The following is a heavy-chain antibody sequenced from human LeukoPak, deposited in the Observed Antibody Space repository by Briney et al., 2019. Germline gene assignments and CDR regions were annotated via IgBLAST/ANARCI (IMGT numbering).Heavy chain of an antibody. CDR2: INPSGGST. V-gene: IGHV1-46*01. CDR3: ARRGVGSSNMDV. D-gene: IGHD6-6*01. CDR1: GYTFTSYY. Sequence: ASVKVSCTASGYTFTSYYMHWVRQAPGQGLEWMGIINPSGGSTSYAQKLQGRVTMTTDTSTSTAYMELRSLRSDDTAVYYCARRGVGSSNMDVWGQGTTVTVSS. J-gene: IGHJ6*02.